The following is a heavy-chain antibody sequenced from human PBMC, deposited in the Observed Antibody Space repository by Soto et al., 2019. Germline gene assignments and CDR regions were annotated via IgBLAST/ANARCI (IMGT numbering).Heavy chain of an antibody. J-gene: IGHJ3*02. V-gene: IGHV3-73*01. D-gene: IGHD3-10*01. CDR3: TRPGSYYGSGSLGEAFDI. CDR1: GFTFSGSA. Sequence: GGSLRLSCAASGFTFSGSAMHWVRQASGKGLEWVGRIRSKANSYATAYAASVKGRFTISRDDSKNTAYLQMNSLKTEDTAVYYCTRPGSYYGSGSLGEAFDIWGQGTMVTVSS. CDR2: IRSKANSYAT.